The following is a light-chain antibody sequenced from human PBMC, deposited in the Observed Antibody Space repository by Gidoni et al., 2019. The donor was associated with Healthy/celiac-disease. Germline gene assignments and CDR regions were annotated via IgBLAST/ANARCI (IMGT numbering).Light chain of an antibody. CDR3: QQYYTVPHT. J-gene: IGKJ1*01. CDR1: QSVLDSSNNKNF. CDR2: WAS. V-gene: IGKV4-1*01. Sequence: DILMTQSPDSLALSLGEMATINCTSTQSVLDSSNNKNFLAWYQQKAGQPPKLLIYWASTRESGVPERFSGSGSGTDFSLIISGLQAEDVALYYCQQYYTVPHTFGQGTKVEIK.